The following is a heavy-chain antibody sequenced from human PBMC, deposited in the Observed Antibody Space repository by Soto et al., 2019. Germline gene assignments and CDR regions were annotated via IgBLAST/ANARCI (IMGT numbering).Heavy chain of an antibody. D-gene: IGHD5-12*01. V-gene: IGHV2-5*02. J-gene: IGHJ4*02. CDR3: AHVYGGYDNVDY. CDR1: GFSLSTSGVG. CDR2: IYWDDDK. Sequence: QITLKESGPTLVKPTQTLTLTCTFSGFSLSTSGVGVGWIRQPPGKALEWLALIYWDDDKRYRPSLKSRLTITNDTSKNQVVLTMTNMDPVDTATYYCAHVYGGYDNVDYWGQGTLGTVSS.